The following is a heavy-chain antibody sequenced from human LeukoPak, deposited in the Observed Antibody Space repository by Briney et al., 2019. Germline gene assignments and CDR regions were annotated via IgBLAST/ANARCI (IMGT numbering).Heavy chain of an antibody. CDR3: TTILWFGETASDY. J-gene: IGHJ4*02. CDR1: GFTFSSYA. CDR2: IKSKTDGGTT. Sequence: GGSLRLSCAASGFTFSSYAMSWVRQAPGKGLEWVGRIKSKTDGGTTDYAAPVKGRFTISRDDSKNTLYLQMNSLKTEDTAVYYCTTILWFGETASDYWGQGTLVTVSS. V-gene: IGHV3-15*01. D-gene: IGHD3-10*01.